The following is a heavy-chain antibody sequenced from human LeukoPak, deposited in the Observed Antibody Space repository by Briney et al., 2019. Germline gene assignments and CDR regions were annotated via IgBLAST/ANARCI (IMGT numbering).Heavy chain of an antibody. V-gene: IGHV3-30*18. Sequence: QPGGSLRLSCAASGFTFSSYGMHWVRQAPGKGLEWVAVISYDGSNKYYADSVKGRFTISRDNSKNTLYLQMNSLRAEDTAVYYCAERGEGAFDIWGQGTMVTVSS. D-gene: IGHD4-17*01. J-gene: IGHJ3*02. CDR3: AERGEGAFDI. CDR1: GFTFSSYG. CDR2: ISYDGSNK.